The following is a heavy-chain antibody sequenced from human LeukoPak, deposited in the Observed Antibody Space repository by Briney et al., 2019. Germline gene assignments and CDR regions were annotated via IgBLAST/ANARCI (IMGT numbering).Heavy chain of an antibody. Sequence: PSETLSLTCTVSGGSISSGDYYWRWIRQPPGKGLEWIGYIYYSGSTYYNPSLKSRVTISVDTSKNQLSLKLSSVTAADTAVYYCARDGMVGATKYYYYMDVWGKGTTVTVSS. CDR1: GGSISSGDYY. D-gene: IGHD1-26*01. J-gene: IGHJ6*03. CDR3: ARDGMVGATKYYYYMDV. V-gene: IGHV4-30-4*08. CDR2: IYYSGST.